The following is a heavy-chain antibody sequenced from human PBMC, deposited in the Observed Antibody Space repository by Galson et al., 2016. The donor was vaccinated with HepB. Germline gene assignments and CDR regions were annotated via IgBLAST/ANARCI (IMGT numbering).Heavy chain of an antibody. CDR3: ARVTSFIPNICTLDL. CDR1: GFSFSAHY. J-gene: IGHJ3*01. D-gene: IGHD2/OR15-2a*01. Sequence: SLRLSCAASGFSFSAHYMDWVRQAPGKGLEWVGRIRKRGNGYTSEYGASVQGRVSVSRDESQNSMYSQMDRLKSEDTAVYYCARVTSFIPNICTLDLWGRGTLVTVSS. CDR2: IRKRGNGYTS. V-gene: IGHV3-72*01.